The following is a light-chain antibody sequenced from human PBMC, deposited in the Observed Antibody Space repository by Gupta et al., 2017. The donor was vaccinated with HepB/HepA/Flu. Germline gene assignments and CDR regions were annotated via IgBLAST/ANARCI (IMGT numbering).Light chain of an antibody. J-gene: IGKJ2*01. V-gene: IGKV2-30*02. CDR2: KIA. CDR3: MQASHSPYT. CDR1: QSHVHTEGNIL. Sequence: VVMTRSPLSLPVTLGRPASISCGSNQSHVHTEGNILLNWYVQRAGRSARRVIDKIANRDSGVQDRISGSGASTDFTLKISRVEDEDVGVYYCMQASHSPYTFGQGTKLEIK.